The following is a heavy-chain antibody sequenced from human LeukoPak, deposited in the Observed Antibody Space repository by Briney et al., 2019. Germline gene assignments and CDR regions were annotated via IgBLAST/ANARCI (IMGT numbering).Heavy chain of an antibody. Sequence: SETLSLTCTVSGGSISSYYWSWIRQPPGKGLEWIGYIYYSGSTNYNPSPKSRVTISVDTSKNQFSLKLSSVTAADTAVYYCATRGLWGDHFDYWGQGTLVTVSS. CDR1: GGSISSYY. J-gene: IGHJ4*02. CDR3: ATRGLWGDHFDY. V-gene: IGHV4-59*08. CDR2: IYYSGST. D-gene: IGHD2-21*01.